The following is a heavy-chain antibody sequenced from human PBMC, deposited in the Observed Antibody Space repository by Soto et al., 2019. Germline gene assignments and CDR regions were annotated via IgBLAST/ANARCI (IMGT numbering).Heavy chain of an antibody. CDR2: IMPIRGTA. V-gene: IGHV1-69*01. CDR1: GGSFSNYV. CDR3: ARDGGSVVAVSGAVRSFDI. D-gene: IGHD6-19*01. J-gene: IGHJ2*01. Sequence: VQLVQSGAEVRRTGSSVQVSCKASGGSFSNYVISWVRQAPGQGLEWMGGIMPIRGTANYAQKFQGRVTITSDDSTSTTNMELISLTSEDTAVYYCARDGGSVVAVSGAVRSFDIWVRGPPVTVSS.